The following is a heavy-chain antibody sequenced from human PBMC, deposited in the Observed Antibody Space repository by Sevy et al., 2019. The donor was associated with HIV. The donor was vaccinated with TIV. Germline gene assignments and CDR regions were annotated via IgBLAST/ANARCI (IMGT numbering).Heavy chain of an antibody. D-gene: IGHD3-22*01. V-gene: IGHV3-7*04. CDR2: IKQDESGK. J-gene: IGHJ4*02. CDR1: GFTFSTYW. Sequence: GGALRLSCAASGFTFSTYWMHWVRQAPGKGLEWVANIKQDESGKYYVASVKGRFTISRDNAKNSLYLQMNSLRTGDTAVYYCARGNSGSFDYWGQGTLVTVSS. CDR3: ARGNSGSFDY.